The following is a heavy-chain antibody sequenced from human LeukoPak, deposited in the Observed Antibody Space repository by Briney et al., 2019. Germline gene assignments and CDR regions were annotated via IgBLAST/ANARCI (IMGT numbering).Heavy chain of an antibody. D-gene: IGHD7-27*01. CDR1: GFTFSGYE. V-gene: IGHV3-48*03. J-gene: IGHJ3*02. CDR2: IGSSGRVM. CDR3: ARERTGDDAFDI. Sequence: GGSLRLSCAASGFTFSGYEMNWVRQAPGKGLEWVSYIGSSGRVMYYVDSVQGRFTISRDNAKNSLYLQMNSLRVEDTAVYYCARERTGDDAFDIWGQGTMVTVSS.